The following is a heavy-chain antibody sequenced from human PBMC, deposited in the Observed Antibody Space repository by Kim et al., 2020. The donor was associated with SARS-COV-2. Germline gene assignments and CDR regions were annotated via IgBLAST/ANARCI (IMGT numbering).Heavy chain of an antibody. V-gene: IGHV3-7*01. Sequence: GGSLRLSCAASGFTFSSYWMSWVRQAPGKGLEWVANIKQDGSEKYYVDSVKGRFTISRDNAKNSLYLQMNSLRAEDTAVYYCARDSEGCGGWHLGCYYGMDVWGQGTTVTVSS. CDR1: GFTFSSYW. D-gene: IGHD6-19*01. CDR3: ARDSEGCGGWHLGCYYGMDV. J-gene: IGHJ6*02. CDR2: IKQDGSEK.